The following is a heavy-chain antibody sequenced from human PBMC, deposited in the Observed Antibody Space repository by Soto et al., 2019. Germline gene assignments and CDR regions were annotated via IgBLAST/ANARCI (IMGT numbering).Heavy chain of an antibody. Sequence: SETQSLTCTVSGGSISNSLYYWGWIRQPPGKGLEWIGTTYYSGNTYYNPSLSSRVTMPVDTSKNQFSLILSSVTAADTAVYFCARRAAAGQYQFDLWGQGTLVTVSS. J-gene: IGHJ4*02. CDR2: TYYSGNT. D-gene: IGHD6-13*01. V-gene: IGHV4-39*01. CDR1: GGSISNSLYY. CDR3: ARRAAAGQYQFDL.